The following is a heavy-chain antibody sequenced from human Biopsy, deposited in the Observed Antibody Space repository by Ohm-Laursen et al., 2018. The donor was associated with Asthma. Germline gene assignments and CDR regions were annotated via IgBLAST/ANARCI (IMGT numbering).Heavy chain of an antibody. CDR1: GFTVSRDH. Sequence: SLRLSCAASGFTVSRDHMFWVRQAPGKGLEWVSVIYSGGTSDTADSVRGRFTISRDFYKNTLYLQMGSLRAVDTAVYYCARGDSSGWSHYYFDYWGQGTLVTVSS. D-gene: IGHD6-19*01. CDR3: ARGDSSGWSHYYFDY. V-gene: IGHV3-53*01. CDR2: IYSGGTS. J-gene: IGHJ4*02.